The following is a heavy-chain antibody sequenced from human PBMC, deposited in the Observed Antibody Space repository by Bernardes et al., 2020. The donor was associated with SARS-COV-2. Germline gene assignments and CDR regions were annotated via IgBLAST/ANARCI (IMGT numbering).Heavy chain of an antibody. CDR2: ITASTTYI. D-gene: IGHD4-17*01. Sequence: GGSLRLSCAASGFNFSSYAMNWVRQAPGKGLQWVSSITASTTYIQYTDSVEGGFTVSRDNAKNSLYLEMTSLRAEDTAIYYCARILRDNGFGSGYYDLWGRGNLVTVAS. V-gene: IGHV3-21*01. CDR3: ARILRDNGFGSGYYDL. CDR1: GFNFSSYA. J-gene: IGHJ2*01.